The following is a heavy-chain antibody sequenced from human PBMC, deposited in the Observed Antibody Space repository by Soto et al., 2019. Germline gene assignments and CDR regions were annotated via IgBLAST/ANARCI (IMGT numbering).Heavy chain of an antibody. Sequence: SETLSLTCTVSGDSINTSYWSWIRRPPGKGLEWIGNIYYSGSTNYNPSLKSRVTISLDTSKNEFSLKLTSVTAADTAVYYCASTNRWLSFDSWGPGTLVTVSS. J-gene: IGHJ4*02. CDR2: IYYSGST. CDR1: GDSINTSY. D-gene: IGHD3-22*01. V-gene: IGHV4-59*01. CDR3: ASTNRWLSFDS.